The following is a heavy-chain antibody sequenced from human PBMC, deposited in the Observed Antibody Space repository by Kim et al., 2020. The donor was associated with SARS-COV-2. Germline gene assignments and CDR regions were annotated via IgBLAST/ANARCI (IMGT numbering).Heavy chain of an antibody. CDR1: GGSISSYY. V-gene: IGHV4-59*01. J-gene: IGHJ4*02. CDR3: ARGRIVGATIDY. D-gene: IGHD1-26*01. Sequence: SETLSLTCTVSGGSISSYYWSWIRQPPGKGLEWIGYFYYSGSTNYNPSLKSRVTISVDTSKNQFSLKLSSVTAADTAVYYCARGRIVGATIDYWGQGTLV. CDR2: FYYSGST.